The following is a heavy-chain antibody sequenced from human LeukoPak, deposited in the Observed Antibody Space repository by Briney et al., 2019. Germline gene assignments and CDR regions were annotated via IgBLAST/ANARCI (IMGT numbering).Heavy chain of an antibody. CDR2: ISSGGNT. V-gene: IGHV3-53*01. J-gene: IGHJ4*02. CDR3: AREVRGYYFDY. D-gene: IGHD3-22*01. Sequence: PGGSLRLFCAASGFIVSSNYMSWVRQAPGKGLEWVSVISSGGNTYYADSVKGRFTISRDNSKNTVFLQMNSLRAEDTAVYYCAREVRGYYFDYWGQGTLVTVSS. CDR1: GFIVSSNY.